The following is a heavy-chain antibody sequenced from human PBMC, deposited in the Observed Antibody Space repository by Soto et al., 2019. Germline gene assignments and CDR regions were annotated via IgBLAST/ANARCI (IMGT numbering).Heavy chain of an antibody. CDR3: ATRPGNYYDSSGPFDY. V-gene: IGHV3-7*01. J-gene: IGHJ4*02. Sequence: EVQLVESGGGLVQPGGSLRLSCAASGFTFSSYWMNWVRQAPGKGLEWVANIKQDGSEKYYVDSVKGRFTISRDNAKNSLYLQMNSLRAEDTAVYYCATRPGNYYDSSGPFDYWGQGTLVTVSS. CDR2: IKQDGSEK. CDR1: GFTFSSYW. D-gene: IGHD3-22*01.